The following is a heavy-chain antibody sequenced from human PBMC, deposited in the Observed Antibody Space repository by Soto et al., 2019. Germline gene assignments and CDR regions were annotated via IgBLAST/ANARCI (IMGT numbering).Heavy chain of an antibody. V-gene: IGHV3-23*01. CDR2: VSRAGTYT. D-gene: IGHD6-19*01. Sequence: PGGSLRLSCAASGFTFSSYAMGWVRQAPGKGLEWVAGVSRAGTYTFYADSVRGRFSISRDNSRDTVDLYMNALRGDDTAVYFCEKYAVNDGWREAWGQGALLTVA. CDR3: EKYAVNDGWREA. CDR1: GFTFSSYA. J-gene: IGHJ5*02.